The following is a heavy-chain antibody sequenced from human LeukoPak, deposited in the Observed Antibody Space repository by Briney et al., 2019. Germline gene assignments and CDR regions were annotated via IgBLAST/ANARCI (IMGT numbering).Heavy chain of an antibody. CDR1: GLTFSEYA. Sequence: PGASLRLSCAASGLTFSEYAMSWVRQVPGMGLEWVSTICVSGGSTNYADSVRGRFTISRVNSKNTLYLQINSLRADDTAVYYCAKGRVGTNGVLEHWGQGTLVTVSS. CDR3: AKGRVGTNGVLEH. D-gene: IGHD1-26*01. V-gene: IGHV3-23*01. CDR2: ICVSGGST. J-gene: IGHJ1*01.